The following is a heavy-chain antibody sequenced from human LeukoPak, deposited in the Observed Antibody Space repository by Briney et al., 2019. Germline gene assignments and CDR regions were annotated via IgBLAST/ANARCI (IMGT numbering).Heavy chain of an antibody. CDR3: ARGSEYFHH. J-gene: IGHJ1*01. V-gene: IGHV3-66*01. CDR2: IYSGGNT. CDR1: GFTVSSNS. Sequence: GGSLRLSCADSGFTVSSNSMSWVRQAPGKGLEWVSIIYSGGNTFHADSVKARFSISRDESTDTVYLQMNSLRVEHTAVYYCARGSEYFHHWGQGTLVTVSS.